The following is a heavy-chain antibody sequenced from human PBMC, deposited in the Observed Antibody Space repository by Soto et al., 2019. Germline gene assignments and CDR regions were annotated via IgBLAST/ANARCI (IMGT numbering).Heavy chain of an antibody. CDR3: ARAHYGDYGYGMDV. CDR2: IYYSGST. D-gene: IGHD4-17*01. Sequence: PSETLSLTCTVSGGSISSNSYYWGWIRQPPGKGLEWIGSIYYSGSTYYNPSLKSRVTISVDRSKNQFSLKLSSVTAADTAVYYCARAHYGDYGYGMDVWGQGTTVTVSS. J-gene: IGHJ6*02. V-gene: IGHV4-39*07. CDR1: GGSISSNSYY.